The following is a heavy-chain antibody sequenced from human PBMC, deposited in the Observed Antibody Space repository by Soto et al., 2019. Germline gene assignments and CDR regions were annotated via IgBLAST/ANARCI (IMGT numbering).Heavy chain of an antibody. CDR1: GGSFSGYY. CDR2: INHSGST. V-gene: IGHV4-34*01. D-gene: IGHD3-22*01. J-gene: IGHJ5*02. CDR3: ARRSTYYYDSSGYYHNWFDP. Sequence: SETLSLTCAVYGGSFSGYYWSWIRRPPGKGLEWIGEINHSGSTNYNPSLKSRVTISVDTSKNQFSLKLSSVTAADTAVYYCARRSTYYYDSSGYYHNWFDPWGQGTLVTVSS.